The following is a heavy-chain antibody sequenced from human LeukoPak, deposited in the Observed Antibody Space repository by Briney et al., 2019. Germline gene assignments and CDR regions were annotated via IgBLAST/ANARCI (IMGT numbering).Heavy chain of an antibody. CDR2: ISSSSSYI. J-gene: IGHJ3*02. CDR3: ARRSGDDAFDI. Sequence: GGSLRLSCAASGFTFSSYNINWVRQAPGKGLEWVSSISSSSSYIYYADSVEGRFTISRDNAKNSLYLQMNSLRAEDTAVYYCARRSGDDAFDIWGQGTMVTVSS. V-gene: IGHV3-21*01. D-gene: IGHD3-10*01. CDR1: GFTFSSYN.